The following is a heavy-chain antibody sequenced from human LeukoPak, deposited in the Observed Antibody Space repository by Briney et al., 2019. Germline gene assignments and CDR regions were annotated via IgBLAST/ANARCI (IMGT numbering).Heavy chain of an antibody. V-gene: IGHV4-59*08. Sequence: PSETLSLTCTVSGGSLRGYYWSWIRQSPGKGLEWIAFIYSTGLTDYNPSLKSRVTMSLDSSKNQFSLDLSSVTAADTAVYYCARHRGGRFSESYCDYWGQGTLVTVSS. CDR1: GGSLRGYY. J-gene: IGHJ4*02. D-gene: IGHD1-26*01. CDR2: IYSTGLT. CDR3: ARHRGGRFSESYCDY.